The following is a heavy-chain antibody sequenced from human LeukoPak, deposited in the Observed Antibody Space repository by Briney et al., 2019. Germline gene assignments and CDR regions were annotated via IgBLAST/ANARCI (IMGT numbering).Heavy chain of an antibody. CDR1: GGSFSGYY. J-gene: IGHJ6*03. V-gene: IGHV4-34*01. Sequence: SETLSLTCAVYGGSFSGYYWSWIRQPPGKGLEWIGEINHSGSTNYNPSLKSRVTISVDTSKNQFSLKLSSVTAADTAVYYCARYGDYGDYSGYYYYYMDVWGKGTTVTISS. CDR2: INHSGST. D-gene: IGHD4-17*01. CDR3: ARYGDYGDYSGYYYYYMDV.